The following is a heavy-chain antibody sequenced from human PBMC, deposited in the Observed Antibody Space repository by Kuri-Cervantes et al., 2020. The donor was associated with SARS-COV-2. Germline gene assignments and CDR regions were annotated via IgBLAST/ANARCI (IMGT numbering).Heavy chain of an antibody. CDR1: GYTFRTYN. Sequence: ASVKVSCKTTGYTFRTYNINWVRQAPGQGLEWVGWINPGRGDTKYSQSLQDRLSISSDTSASTVFMELSDLTSQDTAVFYCARDLSLLGLNWLDSWGQGTLVTVSS. J-gene: IGHJ5*01. CDR2: INPGRGDT. V-gene: IGHV1-3*01. CDR3: ARDLSLLGLNWLDS. D-gene: IGHD3-10*01.